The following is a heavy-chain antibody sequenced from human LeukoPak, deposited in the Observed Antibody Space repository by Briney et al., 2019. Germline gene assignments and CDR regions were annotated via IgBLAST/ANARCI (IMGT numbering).Heavy chain of an antibody. V-gene: IGHV1-69*05. J-gene: IGHJ4*02. CDR2: IIPIFGTA. D-gene: IGHD6-13*01. CDR1: GGTFSSYA. Sequence: SVKVSCKASGGTFSSYAISWVRQAPGQGLEWMGRIIPIFGTANYAQKFQGRVTITTDESTSTAYMELSSLRSEDTAVYYCARSSIAAAGPFDYWGQGTPVTVSS. CDR3: ARSSIAAAGPFDY.